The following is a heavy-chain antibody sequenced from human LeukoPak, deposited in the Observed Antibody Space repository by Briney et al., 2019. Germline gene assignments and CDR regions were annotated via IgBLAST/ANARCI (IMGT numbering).Heavy chain of an antibody. V-gene: IGHV4-39*01. CDR3: ARSIAARTPPYYYYMDV. D-gene: IGHD6-6*01. CDR2: IYYSGST. J-gene: IGHJ6*03. CDR1: GGSISSSSYY. Sequence: SETLSLTCTVSGGSISSSSYYWGWIRQPPGKGLEWIGSIYYSGSTYNNPSPKSRVTISVDTSKDQFSLKLSSVTAADTAVYYCARSIAARTPPYYYYMDVWGKGTTVTVSS.